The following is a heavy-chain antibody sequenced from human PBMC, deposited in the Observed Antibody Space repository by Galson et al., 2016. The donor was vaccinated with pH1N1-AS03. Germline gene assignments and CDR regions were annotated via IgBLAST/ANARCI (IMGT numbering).Heavy chain of an antibody. J-gene: IGHJ6*02. Sequence: SLRLSCAASGFIFGDYAMHWVRRAPGKGLEWVSVITWNSGRTDYADSVKGRFTISRDNAKNSLYLQMNSLRGDDTAVYFCASRGGLSGASAVYGMDVWGRGTAVTVSS. CDR3: ASRGGLSGASAVYGMDV. CDR2: ITWNSGRT. V-gene: IGHV3-9*01. D-gene: IGHD1-26*01. CDR1: GFIFGDYA.